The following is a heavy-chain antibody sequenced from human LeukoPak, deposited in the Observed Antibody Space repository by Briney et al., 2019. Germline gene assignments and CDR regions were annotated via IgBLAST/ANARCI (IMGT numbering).Heavy chain of an antibody. CDR2: IYSGGST. CDR1: GFTVRSNY. Sequence: GGSLRLSCAASGFTVRSNYMSWVRQAPGKGLEWVSVIYSGGSTYYADSVKGRFTISRDNSKNTLYLQMNSLRAEDTAVYYCARDPTVVTLDAFDIWGQGAMVTVSS. CDR3: ARDPTVVTLDAFDI. D-gene: IGHD4-23*01. V-gene: IGHV3-53*01. J-gene: IGHJ3*02.